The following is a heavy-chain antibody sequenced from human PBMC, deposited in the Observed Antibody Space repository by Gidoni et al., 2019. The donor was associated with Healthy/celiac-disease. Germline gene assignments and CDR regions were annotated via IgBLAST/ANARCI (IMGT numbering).Heavy chain of an antibody. V-gene: IGHV3-64D*06. J-gene: IGHJ4*02. CDR3: VKGLDYGDYGPGFDY. CDR1: GFTFSSYA. CDR2: ISSNGGST. Sequence: EVQLLESGGGLVPPRGSLRLSCSASGFTFSSYAMHWVRQAPGKGLEYVSAISSNGGSTYYADSVKGRFTISRDNSKNTLYLQMSSLRAEDTAVYYCVKGLDYGDYGPGFDYWGQGTLVTVSS. D-gene: IGHD4-17*01.